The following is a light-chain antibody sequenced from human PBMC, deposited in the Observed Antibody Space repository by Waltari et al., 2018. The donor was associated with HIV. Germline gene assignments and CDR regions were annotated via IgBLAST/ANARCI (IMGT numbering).Light chain of an antibody. V-gene: IGLV3-21*01. CDR2: YDS. CDR3: QVWDSSSVVV. J-gene: IGLJ2*01. CDR1: NIGNKN. Sequence: SYVLTQPPSVSVAPGKTARITCGGNNIGNKNVHWYQQKPGQAPVLVIYYDSDRPSGTPERFSGPNSGNTATLTISRVEAGDEADYHCQVWDSSSVVVFGGGTKLTVL.